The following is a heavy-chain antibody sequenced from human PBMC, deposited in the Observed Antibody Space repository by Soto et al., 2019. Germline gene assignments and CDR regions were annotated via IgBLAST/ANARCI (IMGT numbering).Heavy chain of an antibody. D-gene: IGHD6-13*01. J-gene: IGHJ4*02. V-gene: IGHV3-66*01. CDR3: ARDGPGAAAGRDY. CDR1: GFTVSSNY. Sequence: EVPLVESGGGLVQPVGSLRLSCAASGFTVSSNYMSWVRQAPGKGLEWVSVIYSGGSTYYADSVKGRFTISRDNSKNTLYLQMNSLRAEDTAVYYCARDGPGAAAGRDYWGQGTLVTVSS. CDR2: IYSGGST.